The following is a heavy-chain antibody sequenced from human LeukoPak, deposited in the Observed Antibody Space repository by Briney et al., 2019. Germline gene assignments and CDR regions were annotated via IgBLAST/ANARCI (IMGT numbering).Heavy chain of an antibody. CDR2: IKKDGSEK. Sequence: GALRRSCAASGFTFSSYRTSWVRPAPGKGVERGARIKKDGSEKYYMDSVKGRFTISRDNAKNSLYLQMNSLRAEDTAVYYCARFVVLGPYDSFDIWGQGTLVTVSS. CDR1: GFTFSSYR. D-gene: IGHD3-16*01. CDR3: ARFVVLGPYDSFDI. J-gene: IGHJ4*02. V-gene: IGHV3-7*01.